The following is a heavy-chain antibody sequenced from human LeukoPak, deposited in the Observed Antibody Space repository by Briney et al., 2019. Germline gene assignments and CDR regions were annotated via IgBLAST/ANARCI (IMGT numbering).Heavy chain of an antibody. CDR2: INPSGGST. J-gene: IGHJ4*02. Sequence: GASVKVSCKASGYTFTSYYMHWVRQAPGQGLEWMGIINPSGGSTSYAQKFQGRVTMTRDTSTSTVYMELSSLRSEDTAVYYCATAGPLTHSDYWGQGTLVTVSS. V-gene: IGHV1-46*01. CDR1: GYTFTSYY. D-gene: IGHD3-9*01. CDR3: ATAGPLTHSDY.